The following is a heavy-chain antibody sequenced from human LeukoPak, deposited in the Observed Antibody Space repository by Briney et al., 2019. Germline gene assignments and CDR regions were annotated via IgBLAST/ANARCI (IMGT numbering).Heavy chain of an antibody. CDR2: ISRTSSYI. D-gene: IGHD5-24*01. Sequence: GGSLRLSCAAAGFSFSTYSMNWVRQTPGKGLEWVSSISRTSSYIYYADSVKGRFTISRDNSKNTLYLQMNSLRAEDTAVYYCAKGSRDGYNYYFDYWGQGTLVTVSS. CDR1: GFSFSTYS. V-gene: IGHV3-21*04. J-gene: IGHJ4*02. CDR3: AKGSRDGYNYYFDY.